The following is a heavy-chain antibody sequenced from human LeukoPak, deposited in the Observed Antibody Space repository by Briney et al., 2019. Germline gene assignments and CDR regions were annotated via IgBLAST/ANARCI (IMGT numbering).Heavy chain of an antibody. Sequence: GGSLRLSCAASGLTFISYAMTWVRQAPGKGLEWVSTISGSGGGPSYADSVKGRFTISRDNSKDTLYLQMNSLRAEDTAVYYCAKDYRAGATRWFDSWGQGTLVTVSS. CDR2: ISGSGGGP. D-gene: IGHD1-26*01. CDR1: GLTFISYA. V-gene: IGHV3-23*01. J-gene: IGHJ5*01. CDR3: AKDYRAGATRWFDS.